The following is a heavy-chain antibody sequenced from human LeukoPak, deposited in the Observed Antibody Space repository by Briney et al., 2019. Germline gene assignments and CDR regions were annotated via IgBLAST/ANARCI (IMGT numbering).Heavy chain of an antibody. D-gene: IGHD2-2*01. J-gene: IGHJ5*02. CDR3: ARTKSGVVVLPGAGHWFDP. CDR2: IYPGDSDT. CDR1: GYNFSNYW. V-gene: IGHV5-51*01. Sequence: ESLKISCKASGYNFSNYWIGWVRQMPGKGLEWMGLIYPGDSDTKYSPSFQGQVTISADKSIGTAYLQWSSLKASDTAIYYCARTKSGVVVLPGAGHWFDPWGQGTLVTVSS.